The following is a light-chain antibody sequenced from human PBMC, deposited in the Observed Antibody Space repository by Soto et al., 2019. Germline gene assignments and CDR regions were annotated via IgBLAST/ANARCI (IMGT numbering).Light chain of an antibody. CDR1: QSISSW. J-gene: IGKJ2*01. CDR2: DAS. Sequence: DIQMTQSPSTLSASVGDRVTITCRASQSISSWLAWYQQKPGKAPKLLIYDASSLESGGPSRFSGSGSGTEFTLTLSSLQLEDFATYYCQQYESFGQGTKLEIK. CDR3: QQYES. V-gene: IGKV1-5*01.